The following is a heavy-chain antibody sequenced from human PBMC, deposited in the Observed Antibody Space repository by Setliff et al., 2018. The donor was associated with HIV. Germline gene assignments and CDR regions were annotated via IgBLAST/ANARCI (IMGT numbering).Heavy chain of an antibody. Sequence: SETLSLTCAVSGGSISSRNWWSWVRQPPGKGLEWIGEIYHSGSTNYNPSLKSRVTISVDTSKNQFSLKLSSVTAADTAVYYCARDLRITMVRGVMRDYYYYGMDVWGQGTTVTVSS. CDR3: ARDLRITMVRGVMRDYYYYGMDV. V-gene: IGHV4-4*02. CDR1: GGSISSRNW. J-gene: IGHJ6*02. D-gene: IGHD3-10*01. CDR2: IYHSGST.